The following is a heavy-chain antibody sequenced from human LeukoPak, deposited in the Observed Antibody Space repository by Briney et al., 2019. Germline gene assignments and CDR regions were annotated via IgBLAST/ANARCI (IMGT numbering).Heavy chain of an antibody. D-gene: IGHD2/OR15-2a*01. CDR1: GFTFSSYS. J-gene: IGHJ3*02. Sequence: PGGSLRLSCVVSGFTFSSYSMNWVRQAPGKGLEWVSSVSSSSSYIYYADSVKGRFTISRDNAKNSLYLQMNSLRAEDTAVYYCARDATIYESAFDIWGQGTMVTVSS. V-gene: IGHV3-21*01. CDR2: VSSSSSYI. CDR3: ARDATIYESAFDI.